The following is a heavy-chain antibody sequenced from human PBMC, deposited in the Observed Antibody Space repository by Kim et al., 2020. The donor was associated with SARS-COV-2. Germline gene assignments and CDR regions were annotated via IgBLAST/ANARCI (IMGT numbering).Heavy chain of an antibody. CDR2: LNHSGST. V-gene: IGHV4-34*01. Sequence: SETLSLTCAVYGGSFSGYYWSWIRQPPGKGLEWIGELNHSGSTNYNPSLKSRVTISVDTSKNHFSLKLSSVTAADTAVYYCARDYYYGSGSYYYYYYYGMDVWGQGTTVTVSS. D-gene: IGHD3-10*01. CDR1: GGSFSGYY. J-gene: IGHJ6*02. CDR3: ARDYYYGSGSYYYYYYYGMDV.